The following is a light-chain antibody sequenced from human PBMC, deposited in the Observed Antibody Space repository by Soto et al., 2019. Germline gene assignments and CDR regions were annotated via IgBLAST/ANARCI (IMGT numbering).Light chain of an antibody. CDR2: GAS. Sequence: DIQMTQSPSSLSASVGDRVTITCRASQSIIIYLNWYQQQPGKAPRLLIYGASTLQTRVPSRFSGSGSMTDFTLTISDLQPEDFATYYCQQTYTAPRTFGQGTKVDI. V-gene: IGKV1-39*01. J-gene: IGKJ1*01. CDR1: QSIIIY. CDR3: QQTYTAPRT.